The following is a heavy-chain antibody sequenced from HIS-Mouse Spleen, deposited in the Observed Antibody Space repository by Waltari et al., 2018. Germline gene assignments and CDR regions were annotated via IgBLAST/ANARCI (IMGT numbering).Heavy chain of an antibody. CDR1: VGSFSGYS. CDR3: ARGLVLQLVLDY. J-gene: IGHJ4*02. Sequence: QVQLQQWGAGLLKPSETLSLTCAVYVGSFSGYSWRWIRQPPGNGLDWIGEIKHSGSTNYNPSLKSRVTISVDTSKNQFSLKLSSVTAADTAVYYCARGLVLQLVLDYWGQGTLVTVSS. D-gene: IGHD6-13*01. V-gene: IGHV4-34*01. CDR2: IKHSGST.